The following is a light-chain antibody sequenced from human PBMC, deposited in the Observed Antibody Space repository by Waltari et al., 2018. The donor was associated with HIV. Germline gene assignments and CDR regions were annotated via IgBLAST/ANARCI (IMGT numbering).Light chain of an antibody. CDR3: QSCDNTLSASV. V-gene: IGLV1-40*01. J-gene: IGLJ3*02. CDR1: NSNVGAGCD. CDR2: GTT. Sequence: QSVLTQPPSVSGAPGQKITISCAGSNSNVGAGCDVHWYQQLPGTAPKLLIYGTTYRPSGVPDRFSGSRSGTSAYLAITGLQSEDEATYFCQSCDNTLSASVFGGGTKVTVL.